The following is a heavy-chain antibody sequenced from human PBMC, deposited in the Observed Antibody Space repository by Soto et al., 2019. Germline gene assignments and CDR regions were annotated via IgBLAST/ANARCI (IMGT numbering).Heavy chain of an antibody. V-gene: IGHV3-33*01. J-gene: IGHJ4*02. D-gene: IGHD6-19*01. CDR3: ASDLGIAVAGTVFDY. Sequence: QVQLVESGGGVVQPGRSLRLSCAASGFTFSSYGMHWVRQAPCKGLEWVAVIWYDGSNKYYADSVKGRFTISRDNSKNTLDLQINSLRAEDTAVYYCASDLGIAVAGTVFDYWGQGTLVTVSS. CDR2: IWYDGSNK. CDR1: GFTFSSYG.